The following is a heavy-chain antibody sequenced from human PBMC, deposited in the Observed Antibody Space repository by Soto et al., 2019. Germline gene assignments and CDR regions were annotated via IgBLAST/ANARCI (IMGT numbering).Heavy chain of an antibody. J-gene: IGHJ3*02. CDR1: GGSISSSSYY. Sequence: SETLSLTCTVSGGSISSSSYYWGWIRQPPGKGLEWIGSIYYSGSTYYNPSLKSRVTISVDTSKNQFSLKLSSVTAADTAVYYCARRAYCGGDCYSWAFDIRGQGTMVTVSS. CDR2: IYYSGST. D-gene: IGHD2-21*01. CDR3: ARRAYCGGDCYSWAFDI. V-gene: IGHV4-39*01.